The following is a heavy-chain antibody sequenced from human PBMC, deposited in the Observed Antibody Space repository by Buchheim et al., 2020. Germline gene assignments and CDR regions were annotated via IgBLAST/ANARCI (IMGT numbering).Heavy chain of an antibody. V-gene: IGHV3-33*01. CDR3: ARDGGGMRDSSGYNYYYYYGMDV. J-gene: IGHJ6*02. D-gene: IGHD3-22*01. CDR2: IWYDGSNK. CDR1: GFTFSSYG. Sequence: QVQLVESGGGVVQPGRSLRLSCAASGFTFSSYGMHWVRQAPGKGLEWVAVIWYDGSNKYYADSVKGRFTISRDNSKNTLYLQNNSLRAEDTAVYYRARDGGGMRDSSGYNYYYYYGMDVWGQGTT.